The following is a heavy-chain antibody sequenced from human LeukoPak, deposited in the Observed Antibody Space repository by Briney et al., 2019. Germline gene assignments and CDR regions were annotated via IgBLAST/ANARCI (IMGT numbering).Heavy chain of an antibody. D-gene: IGHD2-2*01. CDR3: ARGSTRPDD. J-gene: IGHJ4*02. Sequence: SETLSLTCTVSGVSISSAYWSWLRQPTGKGLEWIGSFYYGDTAKYNPSLKSRVTMSVDTSNNQFSLKLTSVTAADTAVYFCARGSTRPDDWGQGTLVTVSS. CDR2: FYYGDTA. CDR1: GVSISSAY. V-gene: IGHV4-59*01.